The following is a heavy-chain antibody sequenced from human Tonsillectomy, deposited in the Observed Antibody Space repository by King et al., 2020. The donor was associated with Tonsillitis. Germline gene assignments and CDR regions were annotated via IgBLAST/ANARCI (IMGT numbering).Heavy chain of an antibody. J-gene: IGHJ4*02. D-gene: IGHD5-12*01. CDR1: GYTFTSYG. Sequence: VQLVQSGAEVKKPGASVKVSCKASGYTFTSYGFSWVRQAPGQGLDWMGWISAYSGYTKYAQKLQGRVTMTTDTSTSTAYMELRSLRSDDTAVYYCARDVSRGYSCYDSFDYWGQGTLVTVSS. CDR2: ISAYSGYT. V-gene: IGHV1-18*04. CDR3: ARDVSRGYSCYDSFDY.